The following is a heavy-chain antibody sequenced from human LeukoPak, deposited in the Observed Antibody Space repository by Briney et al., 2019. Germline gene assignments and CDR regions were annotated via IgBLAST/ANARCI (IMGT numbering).Heavy chain of an antibody. V-gene: IGHV3-23*01. CDR1: GFTFSSYA. CDR3: AKGGSYHTDYFDY. CDR2: ISGSGGST. J-gene: IGHJ4*02. Sequence: PGGSLRLSCAASGFTFSSYAMSWVRQAPGKGLEWVSAISGSGGSTYYADSVKGRFTISRDNSKTTLYLQMNSLRAEDTAVYYCAKGGSYHTDYFDYWGQGTLVTVSS. D-gene: IGHD1-26*01.